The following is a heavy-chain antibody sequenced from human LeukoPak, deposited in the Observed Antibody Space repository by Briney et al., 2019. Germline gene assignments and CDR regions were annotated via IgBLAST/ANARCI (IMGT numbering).Heavy chain of an antibody. CDR3: AKDQRSESPHYLDS. V-gene: IGHV3-23*01. D-gene: IGHD1-14*01. CDR2: ISASGGST. CDR1: GFTFRGSV. Sequence: GGSLVHSGQASGFTFRGSVLIWVVQVPGKGQEWVSGISASGGSTSYADSVRGRFTISRDNSKNTLYVQMNSLRDEDTAVYYCAKDQRSESPHYLDSWGQGTLVTVSS. J-gene: IGHJ4*02.